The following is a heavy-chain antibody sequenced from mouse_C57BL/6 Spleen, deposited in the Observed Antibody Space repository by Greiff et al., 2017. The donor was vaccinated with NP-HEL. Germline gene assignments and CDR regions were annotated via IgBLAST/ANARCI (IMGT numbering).Heavy chain of an antibody. J-gene: IGHJ3*01. V-gene: IGHV3-6*01. CDR2: ISYDGSN. D-gene: IGHD2-1*01. CDR1: GYSITSGYY. CDR3: ARDLYYGNYGFAY. Sequence: EVQLQESGPGLVKPSQSLSLTCSVTGYSITSGYYWNWIRQFPGNKLEWMGYISYDGSNNYNPSLKNRISITRDTSKNQFFLKLNSVTTEDTATYYCARDLYYGNYGFAYWGQGTLVTVSA.